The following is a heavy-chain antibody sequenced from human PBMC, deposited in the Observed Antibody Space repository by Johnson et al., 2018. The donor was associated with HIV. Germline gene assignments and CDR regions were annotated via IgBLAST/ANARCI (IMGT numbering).Heavy chain of an antibody. CDR3: ARDGPSAAV. CDR1: GFTFSSYA. J-gene: IGHJ3*01. D-gene: IGHD6-25*01. CDR2: ISYDGSDK. Sequence: QVQLVESGGGVVQPGRSLRLSCAASGFTFSSYAMHWVRQAPAKGLEWVAVISYDGSDKYYADSVKGRFTISRDNSKNTLYLQMSSLRVEDTAVYYCARDGPSAAVWGQGTMVTVSS. V-gene: IGHV3-30*04.